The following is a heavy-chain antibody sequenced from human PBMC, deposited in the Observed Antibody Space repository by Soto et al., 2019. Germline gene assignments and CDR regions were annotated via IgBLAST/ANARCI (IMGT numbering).Heavy chain of an antibody. Sequence: EVQLVESGGGLVQPGGSLRLSCVASGFSFRSYTMNWFRQAPGKGLEWVSDISRNASSISYADSVRGRFTISRDNAKTSMYLQKNSRSAEDTAVYYCARDREYCSGDNCYETGAAYWGQGALVTVSS. CDR1: GFSFRSYT. D-gene: IGHD2-15*01. CDR2: ISRNASSI. V-gene: IGHV3-48*01. CDR3: ARDREYCSGDNCYETGAAY. J-gene: IGHJ4*02.